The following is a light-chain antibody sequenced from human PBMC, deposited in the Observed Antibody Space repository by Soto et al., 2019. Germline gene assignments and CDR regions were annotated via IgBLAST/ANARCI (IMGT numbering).Light chain of an antibody. V-gene: IGLV4-69*01. Sequence: QSVLPQSPSASASLGPSGKLTCTLSSGQSNYAIAWHQQQPEKGPRYLMKLNRDGSHRKGDGITNRFSGSSSGAERYLTISSLESEDEADYYCQTWGTGIVIFGGGTKLTVL. CDR1: SGQSNYA. CDR2: LNRDGSH. CDR3: QTWGTGIVI. J-gene: IGLJ2*01.